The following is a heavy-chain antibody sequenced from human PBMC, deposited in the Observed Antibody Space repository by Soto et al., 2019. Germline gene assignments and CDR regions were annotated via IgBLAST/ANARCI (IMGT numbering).Heavy chain of an antibody. CDR1: GFTFSSYA. D-gene: IGHD1-26*01. CDR2: ISGSGGST. CDR3: ARRGSGSYYDY. J-gene: IGHJ4*02. Sequence: EVQLLESGGGLVQPGGSLRLSCAASGFTFSSYAMRWVRQAPVKGMEWVSVISGSGGSTYYADSVKGRFTISRDNSKNTLYLQMNSLRAEDTAVYYCARRGSGSYYDYLGQGSLVSVSS. V-gene: IGHV3-23*01.